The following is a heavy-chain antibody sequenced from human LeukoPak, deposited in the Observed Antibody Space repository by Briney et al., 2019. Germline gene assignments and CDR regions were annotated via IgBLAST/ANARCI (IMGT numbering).Heavy chain of an antibody. J-gene: IGHJ4*02. CDR1: GGTFSSYA. D-gene: IGHD4-17*01. V-gene: IGHV1-69*04. CDR2: IIPILGIA. Sequence: SVKVSCKASGGTFSSYAISWVRQAPGQGLEWMGRIIPILGIANYAQKFQGRVTITADKSTSTAYMELSSLRSEDTAMYYCAESTTMTTGMIFDYWGQGTLVTVSS. CDR3: AESTTMTTGMIFDY.